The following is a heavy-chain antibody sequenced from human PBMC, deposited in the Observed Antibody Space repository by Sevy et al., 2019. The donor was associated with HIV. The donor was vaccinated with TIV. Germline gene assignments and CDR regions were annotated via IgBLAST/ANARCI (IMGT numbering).Heavy chain of an antibody. Sequence: ASVKVSCKVSGYTLTQLSMHWVRQAPGKGLEWMGSFDPEDGERIYAQKFQGRVTMTEDTSADTAYMELSSLRSEDTAVYFCATTKDYYDSSGCPFDYWGQGTLVTVSS. V-gene: IGHV1-24*01. CDR3: ATTKDYYDSSGCPFDY. CDR1: GYTLTQLS. J-gene: IGHJ4*02. CDR2: FDPEDGER. D-gene: IGHD3-22*01.